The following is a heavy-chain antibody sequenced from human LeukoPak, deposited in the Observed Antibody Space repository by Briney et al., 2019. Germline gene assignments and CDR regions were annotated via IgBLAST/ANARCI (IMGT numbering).Heavy chain of an antibody. CDR1: GFTFSDYY. CDR3: AKVPSLFGELLDYFDY. Sequence: NPGGSLRLSCAASGFTFSDYYMSWIRQAPGKGLEWGSYISSSGSTIYYADSVKGRFTISRDNAKNSLYLQMNSLRAEDTAVYYCAKVPSLFGELLDYFDYWGQGTLVTVSS. V-gene: IGHV3-11*04. CDR2: ISSSGSTI. J-gene: IGHJ4*02. D-gene: IGHD3-10*02.